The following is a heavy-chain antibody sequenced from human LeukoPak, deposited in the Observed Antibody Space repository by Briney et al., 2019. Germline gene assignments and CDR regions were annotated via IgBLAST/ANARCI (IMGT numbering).Heavy chain of an antibody. CDR2: ISGTGNVI. D-gene: IGHD3-10*01. Sequence: GGSLRLSCAASGFIFRDYYMSWIRQAPGKGLEWVSYISGTGNVIYYADSVRGRFTISRDNVKNSLYLQMNSLRAEDTAVYYCVRHRSASDYWGQGALVTVSS. CDR3: VRHRSASDY. CDR1: GFIFRDYY. V-gene: IGHV3-11*04. J-gene: IGHJ4*02.